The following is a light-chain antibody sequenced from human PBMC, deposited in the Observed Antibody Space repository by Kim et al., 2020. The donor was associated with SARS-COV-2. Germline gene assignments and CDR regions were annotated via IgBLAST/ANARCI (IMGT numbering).Light chain of an antibody. Sequence: QLVLTQSPSASASLGASVKLTCTLRSGHSSYTIAWHQQQPEEGPRYLMKVNSDGSHYKGGGIPDRFSGSSSGAERYLTISSLQSEDEADYYCQTWDTGIRVFGGGTKLTVL. V-gene: IGLV4-69*01. CDR2: VNSDGSH. J-gene: IGLJ3*02. CDR3: QTWDTGIRV. CDR1: SGHSSYT.